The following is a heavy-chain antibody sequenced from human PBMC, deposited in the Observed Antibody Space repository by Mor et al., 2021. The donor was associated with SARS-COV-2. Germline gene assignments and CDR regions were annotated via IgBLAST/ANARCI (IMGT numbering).Heavy chain of an antibody. Sequence: AASVKGRFTFSRDDSENTAYLQMNSLRSEDTAVYYCKICSGDCSGGEYWGQGALVTVSS. V-gene: IGHV3-73*01. J-gene: IGHJ4*02. CDR3: KICSGDCSGGEY. D-gene: IGHD2-21*02.